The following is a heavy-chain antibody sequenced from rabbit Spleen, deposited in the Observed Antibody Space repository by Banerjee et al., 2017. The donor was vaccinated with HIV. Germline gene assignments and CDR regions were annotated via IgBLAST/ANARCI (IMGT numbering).Heavy chain of an antibody. CDR3: ARDTGSSFSSYGMDL. D-gene: IGHD8-1*01. J-gene: IGHJ6*01. V-gene: IGHV1S45*01. Sequence: QEQLVESRGGLVKPGGSLKLSCTASGFSFSDKAVMCWVRQAPGKGLEWIACIEADGSGFTYFATWAKGRFTCSKTSSTTVTLQMTRLTAADTATYFCARDTGSSFSSYGMDLWGPGTLVTVS. CDR2: IEADGSGFT. CDR1: GFSFSDKAV.